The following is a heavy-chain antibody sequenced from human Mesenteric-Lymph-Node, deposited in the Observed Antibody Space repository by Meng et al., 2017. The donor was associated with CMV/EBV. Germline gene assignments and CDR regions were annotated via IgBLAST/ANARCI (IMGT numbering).Heavy chain of an antibody. J-gene: IGHJ5*02. D-gene: IGHD2-8*02. CDR2: FYYSGTT. Sequence: SETLSLTCAVSGGSIDTRRYYWGWIRQPPGKGPEWIGSFYYSGTTYYSPSLKSRVTILVDTSKNQFSLKLRSVTAADTAVYYCATSTGPANAPFDPWGQGTLVTVSS. CDR1: GGSIDTRRYY. V-gene: IGHV4-39*07. CDR3: ATSTGPANAPFDP.